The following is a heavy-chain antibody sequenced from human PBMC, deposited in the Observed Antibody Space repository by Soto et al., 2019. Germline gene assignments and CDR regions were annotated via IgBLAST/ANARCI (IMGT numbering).Heavy chain of an antibody. J-gene: IGHJ5*02. CDR2: TRNKANSYTT. V-gene: IGHV3-72*01. Sequence: GGSLRLSCAASGFTFSDHYMDWVRQAPGKGLEWVGRTRNKANSYTTEYAASVKGRFTISRDDSKNSLYLQMNSLKTEDTAVYYCAREGCSSTSCYSNWFDPWGQGTLVTVSS. D-gene: IGHD2-2*01. CDR3: AREGCSSTSCYSNWFDP. CDR1: GFTFSDHY.